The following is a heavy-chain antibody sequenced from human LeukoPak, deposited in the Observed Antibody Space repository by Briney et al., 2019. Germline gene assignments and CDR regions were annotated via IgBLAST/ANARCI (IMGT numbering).Heavy chain of an antibody. J-gene: IGHJ3*02. D-gene: IGHD1-1*01. CDR3: AKKLERPQNAFDI. V-gene: IGHV3-23*01. CDR1: GFTLSSYE. CDR2: VDYSGGDT. Sequence: PGGSLRLSCTASGFTLSSYEMSWIRQAPGKGLEWVSSVDYSGGDTHYADSVMGRFTISRDNSKNTLYLQLNSLSADDTAVYYCAKKLERPQNAFDIWGQGTMVTVSS.